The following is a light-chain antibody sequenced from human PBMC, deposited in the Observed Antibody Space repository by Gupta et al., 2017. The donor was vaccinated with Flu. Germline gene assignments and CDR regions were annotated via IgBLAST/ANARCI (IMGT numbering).Light chain of an antibody. Sequence: GTLSLSREGGATFSCTARHIASSSYSACHQQNAGQAPMLLIYGSSSRATGTPDRFSGSAAATYFTLTISMRDPDDFAVHYCQQDGTSPWTFGQGTKVEIK. CDR1: HIASSSY. CDR3: QQDGTSPWT. J-gene: IGKJ1*01. V-gene: IGKV3-20*01. CDR2: GSS.